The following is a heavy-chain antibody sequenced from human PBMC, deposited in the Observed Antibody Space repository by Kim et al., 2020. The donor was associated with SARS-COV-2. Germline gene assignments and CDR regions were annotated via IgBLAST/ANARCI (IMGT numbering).Heavy chain of an antibody. CDR1: GYTFTGYY. J-gene: IGHJ4*02. CDR3: ARRLNPVVAYYYDSSGYREEGDYFDY. D-gene: IGHD3-22*01. V-gene: IGHV1-2*02. Sequence: ASVKVSCKASGYTFTGYYMHWVRQAPGQGLEWMGWINPNSGGTNYAQKFQGKVTMTRDTSISTAYMELSRLRSDDTAVYYCARRLNPVVAYYYDSSGYREEGDYFDYWGQGTLVTVSS. CDR2: INPNSGGT.